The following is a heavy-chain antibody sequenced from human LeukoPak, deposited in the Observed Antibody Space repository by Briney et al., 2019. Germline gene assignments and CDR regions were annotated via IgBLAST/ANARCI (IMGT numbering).Heavy chain of an antibody. J-gene: IGHJ4*02. V-gene: IGHV3-7*01. CDR3: ARDISRSFDY. CDR1: GITLSGSW. CDR2: IKPDGSEQ. Sequence: PGGSLRLSCVGSGITLSGSWLNWFRQAPGKGLEWVADIKPDGSEQYYVDSVKGRFTISRDNAQNSLYLQLNSLRADDTAVYYCARDISRSFDYWGQGTLVTVSS.